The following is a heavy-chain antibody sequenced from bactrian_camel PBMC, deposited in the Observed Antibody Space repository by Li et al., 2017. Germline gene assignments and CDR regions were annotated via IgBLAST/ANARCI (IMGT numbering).Heavy chain of an antibody. CDR3: AATRPSGCGWGEPDY. J-gene: IGHJ4*01. CDR2: IATGSGNT. Sequence: HVQLVESGGGSVQTGGSLRLSCVVSGDRSSWNCMAWFRQAPGKEREGVARIATGSGNTYYADSVKGRFTISQDNAKNTVYLQMNSLKPEDTAMYYCAATRPSGCGWGEPDYWGQGTQVTVS. V-gene: IGHV3S54*01. CDR1: GDRSSWNC. D-gene: IGHD4*01.